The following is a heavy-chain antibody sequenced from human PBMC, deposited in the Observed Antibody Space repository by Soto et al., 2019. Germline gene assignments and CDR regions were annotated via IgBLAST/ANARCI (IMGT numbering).Heavy chain of an antibody. CDR1: GASISTSY. J-gene: IGHJ4*02. D-gene: IGHD2-21*01. Sequence: PETLSLTFVVSGASISTSYWSWVRQPAGKRLKWIVRIFSDGNTNSSPSLKGRVSMAIDKSQNQISLQLASVTAADTATYYCVRDIIVALYXWGQGAQVTVSX. V-gene: IGHV4-4*07. CDR2: IFSDGNT. CDR3: VRDIIVALYX.